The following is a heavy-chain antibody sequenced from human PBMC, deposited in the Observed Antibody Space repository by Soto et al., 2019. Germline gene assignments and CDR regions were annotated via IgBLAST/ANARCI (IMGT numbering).Heavy chain of an antibody. V-gene: IGHV3-9*01. D-gene: IGHD3-10*01. CDR3: AKGMVRGVGLPEIAFDY. CDR2: ISWNSGSI. J-gene: IGHJ4*02. Sequence: EVPLVESGGGLVQPGRSLRLSCAASGFTFDDYAMHWVRQAPGKGLEWVSGISWNSGSIGYADSVKGRFTISRDNAKNSLYLQMNSLRAEDTALYYCAKGMVRGVGLPEIAFDYWGQGTLVTVSS. CDR1: GFTFDDYA.